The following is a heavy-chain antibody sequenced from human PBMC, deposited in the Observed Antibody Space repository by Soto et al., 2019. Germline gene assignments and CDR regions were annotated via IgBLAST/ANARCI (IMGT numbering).Heavy chain of an antibody. J-gene: IGHJ4*02. V-gene: IGHV3-23*01. CDR1: GFTFSSYA. Sequence: EVQVLESGGGLVQPGGSLRLSCSASGFTFSSYAMNWVRQAPGKGLEWVSGISGTGSSTYYATSVKGRFTISRDNSKTMLYLQRDSLRAEDTAVYYCVNPRGGYCSGGSCYVIDYWGQGTLVTVSS. CDR2: ISGTGSST. D-gene: IGHD2-15*01. CDR3: VNPRGGYCSGGSCYVIDY.